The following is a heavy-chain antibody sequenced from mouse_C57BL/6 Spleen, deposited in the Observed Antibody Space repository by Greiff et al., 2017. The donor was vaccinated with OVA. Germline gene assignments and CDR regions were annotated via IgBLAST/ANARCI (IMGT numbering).Heavy chain of an antibody. CDR3: ARSGLRPFAY. J-gene: IGHJ3*01. D-gene: IGHD2-4*01. Sequence: EVQLQQSGPELVKPGASVKISCKASGYSFTDYNMNWVKQSTGKSLEWIGVINPNYGTTSYNQKFKGKATLTVDQSSSTAYVQLNSLTSEDSAVDDVARSGLRPFAYWGQGTLVTVSA. CDR2: INPNYGTT. CDR1: GYSFTDYN. V-gene: IGHV1-39*01.